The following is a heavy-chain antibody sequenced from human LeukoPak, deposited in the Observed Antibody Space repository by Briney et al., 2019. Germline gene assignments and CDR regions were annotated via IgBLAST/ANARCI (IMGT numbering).Heavy chain of an antibody. CDR2: INPNSGGR. J-gene: IGHJ5*02. CDR1: GYTFTGYY. D-gene: IGHD2-15*01. Sequence: GASVKVSCKASGYTFTGYYIHWLRQAPGQGLEWMGWINPNSGGRNYAQKFQGRVTMTSDRSISTAYMELSRLRSDDAAVYYCARGPVVAATSRFDTWCQGTLVTVSS. CDR3: ARGPVVAATSRFDT. V-gene: IGHV1-2*02.